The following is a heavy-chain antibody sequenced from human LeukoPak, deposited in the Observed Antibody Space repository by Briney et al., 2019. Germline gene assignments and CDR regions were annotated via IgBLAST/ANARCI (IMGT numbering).Heavy chain of an antibody. CDR3: AKAPRYSSGWYDY. CDR2: ISGSGGST. Sequence: GGSLRLSCAASGFTFSSFAMSWVRQAPGKGLEWVSGISGSGGSTYYADSVKGRFSISRDNSKNTVFLQMNSLRAEDTAVYYCAKAPRYSSGWYDYWGQGTLVTVSS. CDR1: GFTFSSFA. V-gene: IGHV3-23*01. D-gene: IGHD6-19*01. J-gene: IGHJ4*02.